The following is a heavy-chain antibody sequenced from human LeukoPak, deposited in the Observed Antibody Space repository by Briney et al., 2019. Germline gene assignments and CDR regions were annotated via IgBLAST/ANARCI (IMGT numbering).Heavy chain of an antibody. J-gene: IGHJ4*02. CDR1: DGSISSSSYY. CDR2: IYYSGST. V-gene: IGHV4-39*01. CDR3: ASHYYDFRSGYYRHFDY. D-gene: IGHD3-3*01. Sequence: SETLSLTCIVSDGSISSSSYYWGWIRQPPGKGLEWIGSIYYSGSTYYNPSLKSRVTISVDTSKSQFSLKLNSVTAADTAVYYCASHYYDFRSGYYRHFDYWGQGTLVTVSS.